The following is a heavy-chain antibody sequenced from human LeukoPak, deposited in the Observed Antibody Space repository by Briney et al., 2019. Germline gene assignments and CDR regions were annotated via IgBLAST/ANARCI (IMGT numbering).Heavy chain of an antibody. V-gene: IGHV3-21*01. CDR2: ISSSSSYI. J-gene: IGHJ4*02. CDR3: AKDSSGWQHIDY. CDR1: GFTFSSYS. D-gene: IGHD6-19*01. Sequence: GGSLRLSCAASGFTFSSYSMNWVRQAPGKGLEWVSSISSSSSYIYYADSVKGRFTISRDNAKNSLYLQMNSLRAEDTAVYYCAKDSSGWQHIDYWGQGTLVTVSS.